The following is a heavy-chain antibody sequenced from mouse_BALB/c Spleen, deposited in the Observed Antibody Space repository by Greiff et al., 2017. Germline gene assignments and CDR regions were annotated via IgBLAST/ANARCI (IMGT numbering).Heavy chain of an antibody. CDR3: ARNYRYDGGMDY. V-gene: IGHV3-8*02. CDR1: GDSITSGY. Sequence: EVHLVESGPSLVKPSPTLSLTCSVTGDSITSGYWNWIRKFPGNKLEYMGYISYSGSTYYNPSLKSRISITRDTSKNQYYLQLNSVTTEDTATYYCARNYRYDGGMDYWGQGTSVTVSS. CDR2: ISYSGST. J-gene: IGHJ4*01. D-gene: IGHD2-14*01.